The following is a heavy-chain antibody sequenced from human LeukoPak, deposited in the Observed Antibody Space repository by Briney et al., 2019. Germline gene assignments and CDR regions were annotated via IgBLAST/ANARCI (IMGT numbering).Heavy chain of an antibody. D-gene: IGHD3-22*01. V-gene: IGHV3-23*01. Sequence: GGSLRLSCAASGFTFSSYAMSWVRQAPGKGLEWVSAISGSGGSTYYADSVKGRFTISRDNSKNTLYLQMNSLRVEDTAVYYCAEDQSSGYYLLFDYWGQGTLVTVSS. CDR3: AEDQSSGYYLLFDY. CDR2: ISGSGGST. CDR1: GFTFSSYA. J-gene: IGHJ4*02.